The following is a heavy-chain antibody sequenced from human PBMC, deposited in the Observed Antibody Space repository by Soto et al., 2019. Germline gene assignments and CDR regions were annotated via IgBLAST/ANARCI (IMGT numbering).Heavy chain of an antibody. CDR2: ISYDGSNK. CDR3: ARGGYYGSGSYDAFDI. CDR1: GFTFSSYA. Sequence: GGSLRLSCAASGFTFSSYAMHWVRQAPGKGLEWVAVISYDGSNKYYADSVKGRFTISRDNSKNTLYLQMNSLRAEDTAVYYCARGGYYGSGSYDAFDIWGQGTMVTVSS. J-gene: IGHJ3*02. D-gene: IGHD3-10*01. V-gene: IGHV3-30-3*01.